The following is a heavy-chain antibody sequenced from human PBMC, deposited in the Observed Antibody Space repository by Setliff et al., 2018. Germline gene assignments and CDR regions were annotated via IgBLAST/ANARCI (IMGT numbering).Heavy chain of an antibody. Sequence: PGESLKISCAVSGLRFSDAWVSWVRQAPGKGLEWAGRIKSYGSGGTIDYAAPVEGRFTISRDDSKNTAYLQMSSLKIEDTAVYFCARERGAGSSRWYSHDGFDIWGQGTMVTVSS. D-gene: IGHD6-13*01. CDR1: GLRFSDAW. J-gene: IGHJ3*02. CDR2: IKSYGSGGTI. V-gene: IGHV3-15*01. CDR3: ARERGAGSSRWYSHDGFDI.